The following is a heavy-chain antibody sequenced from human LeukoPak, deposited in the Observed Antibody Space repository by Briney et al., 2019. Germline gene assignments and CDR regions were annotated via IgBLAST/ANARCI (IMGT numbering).Heavy chain of an antibody. CDR2: IYYSGST. CDR3: ASSPGIRSAFDI. J-gene: IGHJ3*02. Sequence: SETLSLTCTVSGGSISSYYWSWIRQPPGKGLEWIGYIYYSGSTNYNPSLKSRVTISVDTSKNQFSLKLSSVTAADTAVYYCASSPGIRSAFDIWGQGTMVTVSS. D-gene: IGHD3-10*01. V-gene: IGHV4-59*01. CDR1: GGSISSYY.